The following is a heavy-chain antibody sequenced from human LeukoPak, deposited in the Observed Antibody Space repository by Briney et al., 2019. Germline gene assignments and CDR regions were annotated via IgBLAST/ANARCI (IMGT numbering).Heavy chain of an antibody. CDR2: INHSGNT. J-gene: IGHJ6*03. CDR3: ARLALGITQSYYYYMDV. CDR1: GGSFSGYY. Sequence: SETLSLTCAVYGGSFSGYYWSWIRQPPGKGLEWIGEINHSGNTNYNPSLKSRVTMSVDTSNKQFSLKLSSVTAADTAVYYCARLALGITQSYYYYMDVRGKGTTVTISS. D-gene: IGHD7-27*01. V-gene: IGHV4-34*01.